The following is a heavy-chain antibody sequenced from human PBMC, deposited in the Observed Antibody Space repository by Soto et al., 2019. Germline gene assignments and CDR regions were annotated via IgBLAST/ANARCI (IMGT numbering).Heavy chain of an antibody. Sequence: SVKVSCKTSGGTISNYAISWVRQAPGQGLEWMGGIILPFGTPNYAQKFQGRVTITADESMTTAYMELSGLRSEDTAVYYCARGPDYPAYFDYWGRGTLVTVSS. V-gene: IGHV1-69*13. CDR1: GGTISNYA. J-gene: IGHJ4*02. CDR2: IILPFGTP. D-gene: IGHD4-17*01. CDR3: ARGPDYPAYFDY.